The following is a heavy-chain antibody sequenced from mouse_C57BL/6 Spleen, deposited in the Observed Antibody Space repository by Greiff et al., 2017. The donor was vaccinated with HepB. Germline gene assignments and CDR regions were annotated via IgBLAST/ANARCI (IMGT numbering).Heavy chain of an antibody. CDR2: ISYDGNN. D-gene: IGHD1-3*01. CDR3: ARGATKLYYFDY. V-gene: IGHV3-6*01. CDR1: GYSITSGYY. J-gene: IGHJ2*01. Sequence: EVQLQESGPGLVKPSQSLSLTCSVTGYSITSGYYWNWIRKFPGNKLEWMGYISYDGNNNYNPSLKNRISITRDTSKNQFFLKLNSVTTEDTATYYCARGATKLYYFDYWGQGTTLTVSS.